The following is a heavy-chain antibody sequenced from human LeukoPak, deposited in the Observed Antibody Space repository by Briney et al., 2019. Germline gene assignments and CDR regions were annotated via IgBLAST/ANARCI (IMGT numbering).Heavy chain of an antibody. CDR2: IYYSGST. D-gene: IGHD7-27*01. Sequence: NTSETLSLTCTVSGGSISSSSYYWGWIRQPPGKGLEWIGSIYYSGSTYYNPSLKSRVTISVDTSKNQFSLKLSSVTAADTAVYYCATILTEFLGDAFDVWGQGTMVTVSS. CDR1: GGSISSSSYY. J-gene: IGHJ3*01. V-gene: IGHV4-39*07. CDR3: ATILTEFLGDAFDV.